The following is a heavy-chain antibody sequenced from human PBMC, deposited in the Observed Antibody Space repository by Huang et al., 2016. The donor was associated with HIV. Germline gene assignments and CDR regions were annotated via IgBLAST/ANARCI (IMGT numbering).Heavy chain of an antibody. CDR3: ASETYYYGSGRQYYFDY. Sequence: EVQLVESGGGLVQPGGSLRLSCAASGFTFSSYSMNWVRQAQGKEMGWVSYSSSSSSTIYYTDYVKGRFTSSRDNAKNSLYLQMNSLRDEDTAVYYCASETYYYGSGRQYYFDYWGQGTLVTVSS. CDR1: GFTFSSYS. J-gene: IGHJ4*02. D-gene: IGHD3-10*01. V-gene: IGHV3-48*02. CDR2: SSSSSSTI.